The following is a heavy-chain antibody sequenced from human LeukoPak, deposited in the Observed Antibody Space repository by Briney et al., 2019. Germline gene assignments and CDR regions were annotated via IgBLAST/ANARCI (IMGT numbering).Heavy chain of an antibody. J-gene: IGHJ4*02. CDR2: ISSSSSSI. D-gene: IGHD5-18*01. CDR3: ERASGDIVETATMGSY. CDR1: GFTFNSYS. V-gene: IGHV3-21*01. Sequence: PGGSLRLSCAASGFTFNSYSMNWVRQAPGKGLEWVSSISSSSSSIYYADSVKGRFTISRDNAKNSLYLQMNSLRAEDTAVYYCERASGDIVETATMGSYWGQGTLVTVSS.